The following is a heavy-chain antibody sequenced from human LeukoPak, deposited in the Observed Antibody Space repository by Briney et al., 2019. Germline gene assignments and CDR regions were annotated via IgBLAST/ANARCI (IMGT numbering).Heavy chain of an antibody. D-gene: IGHD3-10*01. Sequence: GGSLRLSCAASGFTFSSYGMHWVRQAPGKGLEWVAVIWYDGSNKYYADSVKGRFIISRDNSKNTLYLQMNSLRAEDTAVYYCARDQAYYGSGNFFDYWGQGTLVTVSS. CDR1: GFTFSSYG. CDR3: ARDQAYYGSGNFFDY. V-gene: IGHV3-33*08. J-gene: IGHJ4*02. CDR2: IWYDGSNK.